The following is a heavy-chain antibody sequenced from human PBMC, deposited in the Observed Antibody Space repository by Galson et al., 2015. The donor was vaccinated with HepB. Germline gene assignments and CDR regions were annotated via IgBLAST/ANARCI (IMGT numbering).Heavy chain of an antibody. V-gene: IGHV3-33*01. J-gene: IGHJ4*02. CDR3: ARDSGNGGSQD. CDR2: IWYDGTYK. D-gene: IGHD2-8*01. CDR1: GFIFSNYG. Sequence: SLRLSCAASGFIFSNYGMLWVRQAPGKGLEWVAHIWYDGTYKHYADSVKGRFTTSRDNAKNTLFLQMNSLRAEDTAVYYCARDSGNGGSQDWGQGTLVSVSS.